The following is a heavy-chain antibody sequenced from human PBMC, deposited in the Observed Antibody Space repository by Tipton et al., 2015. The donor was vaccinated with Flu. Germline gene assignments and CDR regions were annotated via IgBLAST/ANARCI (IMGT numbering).Heavy chain of an antibody. V-gene: IGHV3-23*01. D-gene: IGHD4-23*01. CDR1: GFTFSSYA. CDR3: AKDPAVVNDAFDI. Sequence: SLRLSCAASGFTFSSYAMSLVRQAPGKGLEWVSAISGSGGSTHYADSVKGRFTISRDNSKNTLYLQMNSLRAEDTAVYYCAKDPAVVNDAFDIWGQGTMVTVSS. CDR2: ISGSGGST. J-gene: IGHJ3*02.